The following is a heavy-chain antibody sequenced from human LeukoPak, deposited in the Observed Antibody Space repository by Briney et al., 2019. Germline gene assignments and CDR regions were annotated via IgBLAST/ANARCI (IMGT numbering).Heavy chain of an antibody. CDR3: AKDDNYIRFLS. J-gene: IGHJ5*02. CDR2: IKEDGSEK. V-gene: IGHV3-7*03. Sequence: GGSLRLSCAASGFTFSSYSMNWVRQAPGKEPEWVANIKEDGSEKYYEDSVRGRFTISRDNSKNTLYLQMNSLRAEDTAVYYCAKDDNYIRFLSWGQGTLVTVSS. D-gene: IGHD3-16*01. CDR1: GFTFSSYS.